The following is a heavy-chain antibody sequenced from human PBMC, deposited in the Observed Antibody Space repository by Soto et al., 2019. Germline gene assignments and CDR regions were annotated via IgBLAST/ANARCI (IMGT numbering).Heavy chain of an antibody. CDR2: ISAYNGNT. D-gene: IGHD3-10*01. V-gene: IGHV1-18*01. CDR3: ARDLSPYYYGSGSYSTLDY. Sequence: ASVKVSCKASGYTFTSYGISWVRQAPGQGLEWMGWISAYNGNTNYAQKLQGRVTMTTDTSTSTAYMELRSLRSDDTAVYYCARDLSPYYYGSGSYSTLDYWGQGTLVTV. CDR1: GYTFTSYG. J-gene: IGHJ4*02.